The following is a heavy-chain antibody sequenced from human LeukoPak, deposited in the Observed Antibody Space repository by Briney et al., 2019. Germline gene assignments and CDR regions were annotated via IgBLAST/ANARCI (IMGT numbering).Heavy chain of an antibody. CDR2: ISGSGGST. J-gene: IGHJ4*02. CDR3: ASLWELLPFDY. Sequence: GGSLRLSCAASGFTFSSYGMSWVRQAPGKGLEWVSAISGSGGSTYYADSVKGRFTISRDNSKNTLYLQMNSLRAEDTAVYYCASLWELLPFDYWGQGTLVTVSS. CDR1: GFTFSSYG. V-gene: IGHV3-23*01. D-gene: IGHD1-26*01.